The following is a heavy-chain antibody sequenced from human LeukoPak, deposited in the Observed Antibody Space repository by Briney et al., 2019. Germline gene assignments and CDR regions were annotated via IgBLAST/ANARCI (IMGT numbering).Heavy chain of an antibody. D-gene: IGHD6-19*01. CDR3: ATAYSSGWYGAFDI. CDR2: ISGSGGNT. V-gene: IGHV3-23*01. CDR1: GFTFSSYA. J-gene: IGHJ3*02. Sequence: GGSLRLSCAASGFTFSSYAMSWVXQXPGKGLEWVSAISGSGGNTYYADSVKGRFTISRDNSKNTLYLQMNSLRADDTAVYYCATAYSSGWYGAFDIWGQGTMVTVSS.